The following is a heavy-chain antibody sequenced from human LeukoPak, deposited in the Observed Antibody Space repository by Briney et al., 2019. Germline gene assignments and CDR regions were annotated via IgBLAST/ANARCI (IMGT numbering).Heavy chain of an antibody. Sequence: SETLSLTCSVSGGSISSDYWSWIRQPPGKGLEWIGYMYYTGSTNYNPSFKSRVTISLATSKTQFSLKLSSVTPADTAVYYCARVSVVYGMDVWGQGTTVTVSS. V-gene: IGHV4-59*01. CDR1: GGSISSDY. J-gene: IGHJ6*02. CDR2: MYYTGST. CDR3: ARVSVVYGMDV.